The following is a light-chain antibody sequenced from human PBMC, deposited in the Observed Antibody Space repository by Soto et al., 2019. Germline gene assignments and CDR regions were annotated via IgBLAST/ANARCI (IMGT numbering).Light chain of an antibody. CDR3: QQSYSTPFT. J-gene: IGKJ5*01. V-gene: IGKV1-39*01. CDR2: AAS. CDR1: QSISSY. Sequence: DIQMTQSPSSLSASVGDRVTITCRASQSISSYLNWYQQKPGKAPKLLIYAASSLQSGVPSRFSGSGSGTDFTITISSLQPEDFATYYCQQSYSTPFTCGHGTRLEIK.